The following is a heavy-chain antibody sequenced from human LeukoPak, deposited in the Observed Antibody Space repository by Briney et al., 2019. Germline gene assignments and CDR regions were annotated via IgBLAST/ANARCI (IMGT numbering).Heavy chain of an antibody. CDR1: GGSISSGSYD. V-gene: IGHV4-61*02. D-gene: IGHD2-2*01. Sequence: SQTLSLTCTVSGGSISSGSYDWGWIRQPAGKGLEWIGRIYTSGSTNYNPSLKSRFTISVDTSKYQFSLKLSSVTAADTAVYYCARVGYCSSTSCYLPKYYYYMDVWGKGTTVTVSS. CDR2: IYTSGST. CDR3: ARVGYCSSTSCYLPKYYYYMDV. J-gene: IGHJ6*03.